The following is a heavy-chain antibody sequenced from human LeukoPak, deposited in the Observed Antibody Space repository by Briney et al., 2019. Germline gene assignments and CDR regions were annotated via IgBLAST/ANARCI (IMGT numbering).Heavy chain of an antibody. CDR3: ARRRDFWSGIGY. Sequence: PSETLSLTCTVSGGSISSYYWSWIRQPPGKGLEWIGYIYYSGSTNYNPSLKSRVTISVDTSKNQFSLKLSSVTAADTAVYYCARRRDFWSGIGYWGQGTLVTVSS. CDR2: IYYSGST. J-gene: IGHJ4*02. V-gene: IGHV4-59*01. D-gene: IGHD3-3*01. CDR1: GGSISSYY.